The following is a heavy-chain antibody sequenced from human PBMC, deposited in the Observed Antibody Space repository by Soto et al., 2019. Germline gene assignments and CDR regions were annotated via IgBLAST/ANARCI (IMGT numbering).Heavy chain of an antibody. D-gene: IGHD2-21*02. V-gene: IGHV4-61*01. J-gene: IGHJ4*02. CDR3: ARDRGGGDRRLYYFDY. CDR1: GGSVSSGSYY. CDR2: IYYSGST. Sequence: TSETLSLTCTVSGGSVSSGSYYWSWIRQPPGKGLEWIGYIYYSGSTNYNPSLKSRVTISVDTSKNQFSLKLSSVIAADTAVYYCARDRGGGDRRLYYFDYWGQGTLVTVSS.